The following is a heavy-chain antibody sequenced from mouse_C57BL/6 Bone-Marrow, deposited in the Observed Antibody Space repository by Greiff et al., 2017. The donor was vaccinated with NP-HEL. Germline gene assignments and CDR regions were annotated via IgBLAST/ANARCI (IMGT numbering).Heavy chain of an antibody. J-gene: IGHJ4*01. CDR1: GFNIKDDY. V-gene: IGHV14-4*01. CDR3: TTYYYAMDY. CDR2: IDPENGDT. Sequence: VQLQQSGAELVRPGASVKLSCTASGFNIKDDYMHWVKQRPEQGLEWIGWIDPENGDTEYASKFQGKATITADTYSNTAYLQLSSLTSEDTAVYYCTTYYYAMDYWGQGTSVTVSS.